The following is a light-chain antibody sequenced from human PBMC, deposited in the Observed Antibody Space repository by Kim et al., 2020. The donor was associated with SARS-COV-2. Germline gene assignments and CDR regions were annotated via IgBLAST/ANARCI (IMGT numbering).Light chain of an antibody. Sequence: WSQGERAARYGRASQSVWGSFLAWYQQKPGQAPRLRIYGASARATGIPTRFSATGSGTDFTLTISRLEPEDFAVYYCQQYTTPVTFGGGTKVDIK. CDR3: QQYTTPVT. CDR2: GAS. V-gene: IGKV3-20*01. CDR1: QSVWGSF. J-gene: IGKJ4*01.